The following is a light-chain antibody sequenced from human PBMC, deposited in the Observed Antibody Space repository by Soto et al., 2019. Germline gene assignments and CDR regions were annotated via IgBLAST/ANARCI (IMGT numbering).Light chain of an antibody. V-gene: IGKV3-15*01. CDR2: GAS. CDR1: QSVSSN. J-gene: IGKJ1*01. CDR3: QQYNKWLWT. Sequence: EIVMTQAPATLSVSPGERATLSCRASQSVSSNLAWYQQKPGQTPGLLIYGASTRATGTPARFSGSGSGTEFILTISSLQSEDFATYYCQQYNKWLWTFGQGTKVEI.